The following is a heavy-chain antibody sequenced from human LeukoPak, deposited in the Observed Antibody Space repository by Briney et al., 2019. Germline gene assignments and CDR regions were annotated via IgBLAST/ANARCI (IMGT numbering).Heavy chain of an antibody. CDR2: ISRSSSYI. D-gene: IGHD3-3*01. CDR3: ARDRDFGVGNWFDP. Sequence: GGSLRLSFAASGFTFSDYSMNWVRQAPGKGLEWVSSISRSSSYIYYADSMKGRFTISRDDAKNSLSLQMNSLRAEDTAVYYCARDRDFGVGNWFDPWGQGVLVTVSA. V-gene: IGHV3-21*01. CDR1: GFTFSDYS. J-gene: IGHJ5*02.